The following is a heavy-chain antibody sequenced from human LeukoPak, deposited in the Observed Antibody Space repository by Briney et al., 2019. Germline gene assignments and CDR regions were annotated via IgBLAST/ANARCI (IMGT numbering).Heavy chain of an antibody. CDR1: GVSISSYY. CDR3: ARVAYGDYVQLYYYYYYMDV. J-gene: IGHJ6*03. V-gene: IGHV4-4*07. CDR2: IHTSGST. Sequence: KTSETLSLTCTVSGVSISSYYWSWIRQPAGKGLEWIGRIHTSGSTKYNPSLKSRVTMSVDTSKNQFSLKLSSVTAADTALYYCARVAYGDYVQLYYYYYYMDVWGKGATVTVSS. D-gene: IGHD4-17*01.